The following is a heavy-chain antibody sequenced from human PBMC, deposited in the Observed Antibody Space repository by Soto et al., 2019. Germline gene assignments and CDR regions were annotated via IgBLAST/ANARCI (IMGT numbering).Heavy chain of an antibody. J-gene: IGHJ5*02. Sequence: GGSLRLSCAASGFSVSWNYMSWVRQAPGKGLEWVSVLYSDGSTYYADSVKGRFTISRDNSKNTLFLQMNSLRAEDTAVYYCARGGYYGSDRGWFDPWGQGTLVTVS. CDR1: GFSVSWNY. CDR3: ARGGYYGSDRGWFDP. D-gene: IGHD3-10*01. CDR2: LYSDGST. V-gene: IGHV3-53*01.